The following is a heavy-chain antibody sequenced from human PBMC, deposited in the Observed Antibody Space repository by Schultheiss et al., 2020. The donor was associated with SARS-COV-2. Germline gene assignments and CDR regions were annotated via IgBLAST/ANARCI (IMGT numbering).Heavy chain of an antibody. J-gene: IGHJ4*02. CDR2: ISYDGSNK. CDR1: GFTFNNFP. D-gene: IGHD3-22*01. Sequence: GGSLRLSCAASGFTFNNFPLHWVRQAPGKGLEWVAVISYDGSNKYYADSVKGRFTISRDNSKNTLYLQMNSLRAEDTAVYYCAKKNGEWLLLSWGQGTLVTVSS. CDR3: AKKNGEWLLLS. V-gene: IGHV3-30-3*02.